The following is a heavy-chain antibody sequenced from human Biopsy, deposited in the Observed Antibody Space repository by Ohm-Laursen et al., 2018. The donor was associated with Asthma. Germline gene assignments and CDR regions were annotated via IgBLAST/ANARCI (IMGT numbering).Heavy chain of an antibody. Sequence: VKISCKASGGTFGNYAISWVRQAPGQGLEWMGGLIPVLGTPDHAQMFEGRVTITADESTSTAYMELSSLSSEDTAVYYWARGYSGSDRIVYYYSGLEVWGQGTTVTVSS. D-gene: IGHD5-12*01. J-gene: IGHJ6*02. V-gene: IGHV1-69*13. CDR1: GGTFGNYA. CDR3: ARGYSGSDRIVYYYSGLEV. CDR2: LIPVLGTP.